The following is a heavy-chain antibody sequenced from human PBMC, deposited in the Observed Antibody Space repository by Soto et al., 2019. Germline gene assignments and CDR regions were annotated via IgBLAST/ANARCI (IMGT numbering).Heavy chain of an antibody. Sequence: QVQLVQSGAEVKKPGASVKVSCKASGYTFTGYYMHWVRQAPGQGLEWMGWINPNSGGTNYAQKVQGWVSMTRDTSISTAYMELSRLRSDDTAVYYCAREGRVQLWFSFGYWGQGTLVTVSS. D-gene: IGHD5-18*01. J-gene: IGHJ4*02. V-gene: IGHV1-2*04. CDR3: AREGRVQLWFSFGY. CDR2: INPNSGGT. CDR1: GYTFTGYY.